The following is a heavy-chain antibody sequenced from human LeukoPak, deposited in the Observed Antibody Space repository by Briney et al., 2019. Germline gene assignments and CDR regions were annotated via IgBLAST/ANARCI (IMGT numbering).Heavy chain of an antibody. CDR1: GGSFSGYY. D-gene: IGHD6-13*01. J-gene: IGHJ4*02. CDR3: ARLRSSWYLGIDY. CDR2: INHSGST. V-gene: IGHV4-34*01. Sequence: SETLSLTCAVYGGSFSGYYWGWIRQPPGKGLEWIGEINHSGSTNYNPSLKSRVTISVDTSKNQFSLKLSSVTAADTAVYYCARLRSSWYLGIDYWGQGTLVTVSS.